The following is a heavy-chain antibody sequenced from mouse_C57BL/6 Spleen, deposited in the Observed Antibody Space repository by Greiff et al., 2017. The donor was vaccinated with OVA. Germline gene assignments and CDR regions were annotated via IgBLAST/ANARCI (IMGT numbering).Heavy chain of an antibody. CDR2: IWTGGGP. D-gene: IGHD2-3*01. V-gene: IGHV2-9-1*01. Sequence: QVQLKQSGPGLVAPSQSLSITCTVSGFSLTSYAISWVRQPPGKGLEWLGVIWTGGGPTYNSALKSRLSISKDNSKSQVFLKMNSLQTDDTASYYCARIYYGYYGFAYWGQGTLVTVSA. J-gene: IGHJ3*01. CDR1: GFSLTSYA. CDR3: ARIYYGYYGFAY.